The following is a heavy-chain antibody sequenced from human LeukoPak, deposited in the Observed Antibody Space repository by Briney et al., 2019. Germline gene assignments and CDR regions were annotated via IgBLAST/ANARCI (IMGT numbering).Heavy chain of an antibody. CDR1: GYSFTSFW. J-gene: IGHJ3*02. V-gene: IGHV5-51*01. CDR3: ARHTIYDYDSSGYYTGSDAFDI. D-gene: IGHD3-22*01. Sequence: GESLKISCKGSGYSFTSFWIAWVRQMPGQGLEWMGIIYPGDSDTRYSPSFQGQVTISADMSINTAYLQWSSLKASDTAMYYCARHTIYDYDSSGYYTGSDAFDIWGQGTMVTVSS. CDR2: IYPGDSDT.